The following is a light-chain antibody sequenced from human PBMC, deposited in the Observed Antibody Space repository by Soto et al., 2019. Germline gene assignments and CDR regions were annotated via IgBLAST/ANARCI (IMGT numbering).Light chain of an antibody. CDR1: QSVSSY. J-gene: IGKJ4*01. V-gene: IGKV3-11*01. CDR2: DAS. CDR3: HQRYNWFT. Sequence: EMVLTQSPATLSLSPGERTTLSCRTSQSVSSYLAWYQQKPGQAPRLLLYDASNRATGSPSRFSGSWSGTDFALSVSSPEPEDFAVYDCHQRYNWFTCGGGTDVESK.